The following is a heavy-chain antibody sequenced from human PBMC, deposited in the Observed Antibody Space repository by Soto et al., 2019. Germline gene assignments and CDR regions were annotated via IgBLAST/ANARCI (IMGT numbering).Heavy chain of an antibody. Sequence: SVKVSCKASGFTFTSSAMQWVRQARGQSLEWIGCIVVGSGNTNYEQNFQERVTITMDMSTSIAYMELSSLRSEDTAVYYCGGGGYSYVSDYWGQGTLVTVSS. V-gene: IGHV1-58*02. CDR1: GFTFTSSA. CDR2: IVVGSGNT. CDR3: GGGGYSYVSDY. J-gene: IGHJ4*02. D-gene: IGHD5-18*01.